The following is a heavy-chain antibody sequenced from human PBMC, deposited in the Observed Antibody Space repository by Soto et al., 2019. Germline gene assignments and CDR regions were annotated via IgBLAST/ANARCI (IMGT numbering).Heavy chain of an antibody. Sequence: PSETPVLTCTVSDYSTTTGYYWGWVRQPPGKGLEWIASIFHSGSTYSNPSLKSRVTISVDTSKNQFSLKLTSVTAADTAVYFCARELHYYGSGLLDSWGQGTVVTVSS. CDR3: ARELHYYGSGLLDS. V-gene: IGHV4-38-2*02. J-gene: IGHJ4*02. CDR2: IFHSGST. D-gene: IGHD3-10*01. CDR1: DYSTTTGYY.